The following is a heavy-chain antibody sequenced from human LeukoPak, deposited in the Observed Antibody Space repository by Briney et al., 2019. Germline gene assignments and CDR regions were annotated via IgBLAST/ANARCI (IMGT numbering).Heavy chain of an antibody. D-gene: IGHD3-22*01. Sequence: GRSLRLSCAASGFTFSSYGMHWVRQAPGKGLEWVAVISYDGSNKYYADSVKGRFTISRDNSKNTLYLQMNSLRAEDTAVYYCAKDRRYYDSSGYDYWGQGTLVTVSS. CDR1: GFTFSSYG. V-gene: IGHV3-30*18. J-gene: IGHJ4*02. CDR2: ISYDGSNK. CDR3: AKDRRYYDSSGYDY.